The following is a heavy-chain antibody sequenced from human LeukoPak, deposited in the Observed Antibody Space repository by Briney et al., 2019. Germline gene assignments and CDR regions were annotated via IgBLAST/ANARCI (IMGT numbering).Heavy chain of an antibody. V-gene: IGHV1-69*05. CDR1: GYTFTGYY. Sequence: ASVKVSCKACGYTFTGYYMHWVRQAPGQGLEWIGRIIPIFGTAKYVQKFQGRVTITTDESTSTAYMELSSLRSEDTAVYYCARSGTMIVADLDYWGQGTLVTVSS. J-gene: IGHJ4*02. CDR3: ARSGTMIVADLDY. CDR2: IIPIFGTA. D-gene: IGHD3-22*01.